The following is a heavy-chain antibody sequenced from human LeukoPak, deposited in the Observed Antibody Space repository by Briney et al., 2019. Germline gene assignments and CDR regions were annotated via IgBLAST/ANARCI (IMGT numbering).Heavy chain of an antibody. CDR3: AREITMIAGWFDP. CDR1: GYTFTSYY. D-gene: IGHD3-22*01. J-gene: IGHJ5*02. V-gene: IGHV1-46*01. CDR2: ISPSGGST. Sequence: ASVKVSCKASGYTFTSYYMHWVRQAPGQGLEWMGIISPSGGSTSYAQKFQGRVTMTRDTSTSTVYMELSSLRSEDTAVYYCAREITMIAGWFDPWGQGTLVTVSS.